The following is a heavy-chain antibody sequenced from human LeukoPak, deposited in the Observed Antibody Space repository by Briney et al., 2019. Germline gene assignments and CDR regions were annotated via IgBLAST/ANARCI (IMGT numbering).Heavy chain of an antibody. V-gene: IGHV1-2*02. D-gene: IGHD6-19*01. J-gene: IGHJ4*02. CDR3: ARSGRGYSSGWAPFDY. Sequence: ASVNVSCKASGYTFTCYYMHWLRQAPGQGLEWMGWINPNSGGTNYAQKFQGRVTMTRDTSISTAYMKLSRLRSDDTAVYYCARSGRGYSSGWAPFDYWGQGTVVTVSS. CDR2: INPNSGGT. CDR1: GYTFTCYY.